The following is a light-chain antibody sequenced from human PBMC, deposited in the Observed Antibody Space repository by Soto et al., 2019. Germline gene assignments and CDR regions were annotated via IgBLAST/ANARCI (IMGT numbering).Light chain of an antibody. Sequence: QSALTQPASVSGSPGQSITISCTGTSSDVGNYNFVSWYQQHPGKAPKLMIXEVXXXPXXVSNRFXXSKSGNXXSXTIXGXXXXXXXXYYXCSCAGINIWVFGGGTKLTVL. CDR2: EVX. CDR3: CSCAGINIWV. CDR1: SSDVGNYNF. V-gene: IGLV2-23*02. J-gene: IGLJ3*02.